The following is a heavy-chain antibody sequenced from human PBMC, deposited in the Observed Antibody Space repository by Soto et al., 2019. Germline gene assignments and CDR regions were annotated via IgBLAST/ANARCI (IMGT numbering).Heavy chain of an antibody. V-gene: IGHV3-33*08. J-gene: IGHJ4*02. CDR3: ARDRGVAVVPAAMFDY. CDR1: GFTFDDYG. D-gene: IGHD2-2*01. CDR2: IWYDGSNK. Sequence: PGESLRLSCAASGFTFDDYGMHWVRQAPGKGLEWVAVIWYDGSNKYYADSVKGRFTISRDNSKNTLYLQMNSLRAEDTAVYYCARDRGVAVVPAAMFDYWGQGTLVTVSS.